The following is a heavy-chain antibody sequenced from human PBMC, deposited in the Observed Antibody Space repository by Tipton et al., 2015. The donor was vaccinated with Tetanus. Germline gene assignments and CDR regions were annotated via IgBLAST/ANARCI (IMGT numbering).Heavy chain of an antibody. J-gene: IGHJ4*02. Sequence: LSCTVSGGSISSSSYFWGWIRQPPGKGLEWIGSIYYSGSTYYNPSLKSRVTISVDTSKNQFSLKLSSVTAADTAVYYCAGPGGSSWYTHYLDYWGQGTLVTVSS. CDR3: AGPGGSSWYTHYLDY. D-gene: IGHD6-13*01. V-gene: IGHV4-39*01. CDR2: IYYSGST. CDR1: GGSISSSSYF.